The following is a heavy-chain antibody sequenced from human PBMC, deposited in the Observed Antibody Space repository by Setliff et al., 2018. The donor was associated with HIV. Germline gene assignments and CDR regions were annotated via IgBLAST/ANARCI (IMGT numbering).Heavy chain of an antibody. D-gene: IGHD5-12*01. V-gene: IGHV4-59*12. Sequence: ASETLSLTCTVSGASISGFYWSWIRQPPGKGLEWIGYVYYTGSTNYNPSLKSRVTISLDTSKNQFSLKLSSVTAADTAVYFCAREKYKFGYQVYFFDSWGQGTLVTVSS. CDR2: VYYTGST. J-gene: IGHJ4*02. CDR3: AREKYKFGYQVYFFDS. CDR1: GASISGFY.